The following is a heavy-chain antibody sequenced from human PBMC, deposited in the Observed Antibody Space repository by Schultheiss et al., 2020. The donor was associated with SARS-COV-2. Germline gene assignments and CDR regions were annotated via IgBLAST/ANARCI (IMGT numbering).Heavy chain of an antibody. Sequence: SETLSLTCAVSGGSISSGGYSWSWIRQPPGKGLEWIGSIYHSGSTYYNPSLKSRVTISVDTSKNQFSLKLSSVTAADTAVYYCARRMVQGVISIYFDYWGQGTLVTVSS. CDR1: GGSISSGGYS. CDR3: ARRMVQGVISIYFDY. J-gene: IGHJ4*02. CDR2: IYHSGST. V-gene: IGHV4-39*07. D-gene: IGHD3-10*01.